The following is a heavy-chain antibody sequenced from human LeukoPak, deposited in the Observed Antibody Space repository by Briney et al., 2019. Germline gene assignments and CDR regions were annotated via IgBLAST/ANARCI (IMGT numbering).Heavy chain of an antibody. V-gene: IGHV3-74*01. Sequence: GGSLRLSCAASEFTFSSYWMHWVRQAPGKGLVWVSRINSDGSSTSYADSVKGRFTISRDNAKNTLYLQMNSLRAEDTAVYYCARGVAYCGGDCYWNAFDIWGQGTMVNVSS. CDR3: ARGVAYCGGDCYWNAFDI. D-gene: IGHD2-21*02. CDR2: INSDGSST. CDR1: EFTFSSYW. J-gene: IGHJ3*02.